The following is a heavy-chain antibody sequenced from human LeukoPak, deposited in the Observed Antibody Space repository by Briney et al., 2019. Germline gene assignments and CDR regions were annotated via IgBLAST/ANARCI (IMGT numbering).Heavy chain of an antibody. J-gene: IGHJ6*02. V-gene: IGHV4-30-2*01. CDR2: IYHSGST. Sequence: SETLSLTCAVSGGSISSVGYSWSWIRQPPGKGLEWIAYIYHSGSTYYNPSLKSRVTISVDRSKNQFSLKLSSVTAADTAVYYCARDKTTVTTKGGYYYYYGMDVWGQGTTVTVSS. CDR1: GGSISSVGYS. D-gene: IGHD4-11*01. CDR3: ARDKTTVTTKGGYYYYYGMDV.